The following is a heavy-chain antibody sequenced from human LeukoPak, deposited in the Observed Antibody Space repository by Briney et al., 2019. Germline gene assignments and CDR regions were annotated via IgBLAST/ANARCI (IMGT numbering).Heavy chain of an antibody. V-gene: IGHV3-30*02. Sequence: GGSLRLSCPASGFTFSSYGIHWVRQAPGKGLEWVAFILYDGSNKFYADSVKGRFTISRDNSKNTLYLQMNSLRSEDTAVYYCARPYCSGGSCYSGHFEYWGQGTLVTVSS. CDR2: ILYDGSNK. CDR1: GFTFSSYG. J-gene: IGHJ4*02. CDR3: ARPYCSGGSCYSGHFEY. D-gene: IGHD2-15*01.